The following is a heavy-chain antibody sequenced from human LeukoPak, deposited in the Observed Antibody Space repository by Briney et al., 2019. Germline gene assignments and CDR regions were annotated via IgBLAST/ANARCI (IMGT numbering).Heavy chain of an antibody. CDR1: GFTFSSYA. J-gene: IGHJ4*02. Sequence: GGSLRLSCAASGFTFSSYAMSWVRQAPGKGLEWVSAIRDSGHSTYYADSVKGRFTISRDTSKNTLYLQMNSLRAEDTAVYYCARLSANSSAYFFDYWGQGTLVTVSS. CDR2: IRDSGHST. V-gene: IGHV3-23*01. D-gene: IGHD3-22*01. CDR3: ARLSANSSAYFFDY.